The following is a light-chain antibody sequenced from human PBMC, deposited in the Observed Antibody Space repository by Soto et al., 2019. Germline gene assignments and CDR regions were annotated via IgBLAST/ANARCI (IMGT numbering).Light chain of an antibody. V-gene: IGLV2-14*03. Sequence: ALAPPASVSGSPGQSITISCTGTSSDVGGYNYVSWYQQHPGKAPKLMIYDVTNRPSGVSNRFSGSKSGNTASLTISGLQAEDEGDYYCSSYTRSNTYVFGTGTKVTVL. J-gene: IGLJ1*01. CDR2: DVT. CDR3: SSYTRSNTYV. CDR1: SSDVGGYNY.